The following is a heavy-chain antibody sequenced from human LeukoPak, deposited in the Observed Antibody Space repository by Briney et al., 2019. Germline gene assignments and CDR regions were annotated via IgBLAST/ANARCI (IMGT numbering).Heavy chain of an antibody. CDR2: IKQDGSQI. J-gene: IGHJ3*02. Sequence: GGSLRLSCAASGFTFSNYWMSWVRQAPGKGLEWVANIKQDGSQIYYVDSLKGRFTISRDNAKNSLYLQINSLRAEDTAVYYCARIGYSSSAFDIWGQGTMVTVSS. CDR1: GFTFSNYW. V-gene: IGHV3-7*01. CDR3: ARIGYSSSAFDI. D-gene: IGHD6-6*01.